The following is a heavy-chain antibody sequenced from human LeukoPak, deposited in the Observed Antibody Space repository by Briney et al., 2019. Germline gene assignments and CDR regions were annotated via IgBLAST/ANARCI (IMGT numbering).Heavy chain of an antibody. J-gene: IGHJ3*02. CDR2: IRSSGSPK. CDR1: GFTFSSYE. D-gene: IGHD3-22*01. CDR3: ARPPQNYYDSSGSDAFDI. V-gene: IGHV3-48*03. Sequence: GGSLRLSCAASGFTFSSYEMNWVRQAPGKGLEWASYIRSSGSPKYYADSVKGRFTISRDNAKNSLYLQMNSLRAEDTAVYYCARPPQNYYDSSGSDAFDIWGQGTMVTVSS.